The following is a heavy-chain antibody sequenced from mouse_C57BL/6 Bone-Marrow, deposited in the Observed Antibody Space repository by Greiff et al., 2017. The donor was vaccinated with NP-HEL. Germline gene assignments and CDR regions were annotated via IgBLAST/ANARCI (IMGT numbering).Heavy chain of an antibody. D-gene: IGHD2-2*01. Sequence: QVTLKESGPGILQSSQTLSLTCSFSGFSLSTSGMGVSWIRQPSGKGLEWLAHIYWDDDKRYNPSLTSRLTLSKDTSRTQVFLKITSVDTADTATYYCARRSYGYPYAMDYWGQGTSVTVSS. CDR2: IYWDDDK. CDR3: ARRSYGYPYAMDY. J-gene: IGHJ4*01. CDR1: GFSLSTSGMG. V-gene: IGHV8-12*01.